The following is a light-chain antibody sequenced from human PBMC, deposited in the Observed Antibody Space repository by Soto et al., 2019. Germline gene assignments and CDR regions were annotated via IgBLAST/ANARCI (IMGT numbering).Light chain of an antibody. V-gene: IGLV2-8*01. CDR3: SSYAGSSNV. Sequence: QSVLTQPPSASGSPGQSVTISCTGTSSDVGAYNYVSWYQQHPGKAPKLMIYEVNKRPSGVPDRFSGSKSGNTASLTVSGLQAEDEADYYCSSYAGSSNVFGTGTKATVL. J-gene: IGLJ1*01. CDR1: SSDVGAYNY. CDR2: EVN.